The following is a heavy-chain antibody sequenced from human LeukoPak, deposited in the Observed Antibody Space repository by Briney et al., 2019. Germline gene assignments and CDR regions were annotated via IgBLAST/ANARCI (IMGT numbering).Heavy chain of an antibody. V-gene: IGHV3-30*18. Sequence: PGRSLRLSCAASGFTFSSYGMHWVRQAPGKGLEWVAVISHDGSTKYYADSVKGRFTISRDNSKNTLHLQMNSTTAEDTAVYYCGKDAVRGYGELLAVPDYWRQGSLVSVSS. CDR1: GFTFSSYG. D-gene: IGHD3-10*01. CDR3: GKDAVRGYGELLAVPDY. J-gene: IGHJ4*02. CDR2: ISHDGSTK.